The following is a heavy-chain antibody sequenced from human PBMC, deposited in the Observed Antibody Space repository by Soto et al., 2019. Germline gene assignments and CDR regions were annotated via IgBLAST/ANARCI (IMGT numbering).Heavy chain of an antibody. V-gene: IGHV1-69*13. Sequence: SVKVSCKASGGTFSSYAISWVRQAPGQGLEWMGGIIPIFGTANYAQKFQGRVTITADESTSTAYMELSSLRSEDTAVYYCARDRAKITIFGVVIKTRFYYYGMDVWGQGTTVTVSS. J-gene: IGHJ6*02. CDR2: IIPIFGTA. D-gene: IGHD3-3*01. CDR1: GGTFSSYA. CDR3: ARDRAKITIFGVVIKTRFYYYGMDV.